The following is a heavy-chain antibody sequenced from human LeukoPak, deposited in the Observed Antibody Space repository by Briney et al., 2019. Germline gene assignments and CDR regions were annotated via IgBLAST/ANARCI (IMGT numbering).Heavy chain of an antibody. D-gene: IGHD6-19*01. CDR1: VLTFSNYS. CDR2: ISGGST. CDR3: AKLGIAVAGGDAFDI. J-gene: IGHJ3*02. V-gene: IGHV3-23*01. Sequence: GGSLRLSCAASVLTFSNYSMSWVRQAPGKGLEWVSAISGGSTYYADSVKGRFTISRDNPKITLYLQMNSLRAEDTAVYYCAKLGIAVAGGDAFDIWGQGTMVTVSS.